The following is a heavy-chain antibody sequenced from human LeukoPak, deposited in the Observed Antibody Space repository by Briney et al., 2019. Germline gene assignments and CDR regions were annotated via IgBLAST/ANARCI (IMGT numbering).Heavy chain of an antibody. CDR2: ISSSSSYI. Sequence: PGGSLRLSCAASGFTFSSYWMSWVRQAPGKGLEWVSSISSSSSYIYYADSVKGRFTISRDNAKNSLYLQMNSLRGEDTAVYYCTRDSGYNAFDIWGQGTMVTVSS. J-gene: IGHJ3*02. D-gene: IGHD5-12*01. V-gene: IGHV3-21*01. CDR1: GFTFSSYW. CDR3: TRDSGYNAFDI.